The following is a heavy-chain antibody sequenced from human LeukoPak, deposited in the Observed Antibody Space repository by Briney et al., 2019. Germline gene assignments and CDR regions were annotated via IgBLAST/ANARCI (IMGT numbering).Heavy chain of an antibody. Sequence: SETLSLTCTVSGYSISSGYYWGWIRQPPGKGLEWIGSIYHSGSTYYNPSLKSRVTISVDTSKSQFSLKLSSVTAADTAVYYCARVYDYVWGSYRSQYFDYWGQGTLVTVSS. D-gene: IGHD3-16*02. J-gene: IGHJ4*02. CDR3: ARVYDYVWGSYRSQYFDY. V-gene: IGHV4-38-2*02. CDR2: IYHSGST. CDR1: GYSISSGYY.